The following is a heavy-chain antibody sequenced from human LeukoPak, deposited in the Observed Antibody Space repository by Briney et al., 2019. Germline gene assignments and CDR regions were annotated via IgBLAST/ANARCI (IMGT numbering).Heavy chain of an antibody. CDR2: ISAYNGNT. CDR1: GYTFTSYG. D-gene: IGHD2-2*01. CDR3: ARDIVVVPAADYGMDV. J-gene: IGHJ6*02. Sequence: GASVTVSFKASGYTFTSYGISWVRQAPGQGLEWMGWISAYNGNTNYAQKLQGRVTMTTDTSTSTAYMELRSLRSDDTAVYYCARDIVVVPAADYGMDVWGQGTTVTVSS. V-gene: IGHV1-18*01.